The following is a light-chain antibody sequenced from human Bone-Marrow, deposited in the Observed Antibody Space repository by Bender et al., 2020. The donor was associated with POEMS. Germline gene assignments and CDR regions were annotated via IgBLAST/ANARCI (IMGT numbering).Light chain of an antibody. CDR2: DVS. J-gene: IGLJ3*02. Sequence: QSVLTQPPSVSGTPGQRVTISCSGSGSNIGGYPVNWYQQHPGKAPKLIIYDVSNRPSGVSIRFSGSKSGNTASLAISGLRSEDEAYYYCAVWDNSLTGPWVFGGGTKLTVL. CDR1: GSNIGGYP. V-gene: IGLV1-44*01. CDR3: AVWDNSLTGPWV.